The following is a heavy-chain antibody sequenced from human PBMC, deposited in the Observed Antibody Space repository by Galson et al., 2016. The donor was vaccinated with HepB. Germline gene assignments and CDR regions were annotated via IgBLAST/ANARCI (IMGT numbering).Heavy chain of an antibody. D-gene: IGHD1-26*01. CDR3: TNQGALSGAFDI. J-gene: IGHJ3*02. Sequence: PALVKPTQTLTLTCTFSGFSLSTRGVGVGWIRQPPGKALQWLALIYWDDDKRYSPSLKSRLTITKYTSKNQVVFTMTDMDPVESATYYCTNQGALSGAFDIWGPGTMVTVSS. V-gene: IGHV2-5*02. CDR1: GFSLSTRGVG. CDR2: IYWDDDK.